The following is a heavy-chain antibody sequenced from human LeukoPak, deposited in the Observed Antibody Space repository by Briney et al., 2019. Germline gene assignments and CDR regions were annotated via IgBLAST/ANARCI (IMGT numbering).Heavy chain of an antibody. Sequence: GGSLRLSCAASGFTFSSYAMHWVRQAPGKGLEWVAVIWYDGSNKYYADSVKGRFTISRDNSKNTLYLQMNSLRAEDTAVYYCARDSYNPYYYDGTGDDAFDIWGQGTMVTVSS. CDR2: IWYDGSNK. D-gene: IGHD3-22*01. CDR1: GFTFSSYA. J-gene: IGHJ3*02. CDR3: ARDSYNPYYYDGTGDDAFDI. V-gene: IGHV3-33*08.